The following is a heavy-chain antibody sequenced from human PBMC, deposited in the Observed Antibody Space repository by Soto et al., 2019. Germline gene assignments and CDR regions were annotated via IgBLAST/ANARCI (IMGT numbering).Heavy chain of an antibody. V-gene: IGHV3-21*01. CDR1: GFTFRSYS. CDR3: ARDMVPYRVAWILHI. J-gene: IGHJ3*02. CDR2: ISSTGSYI. Sequence: GGSLRLSCATSGFTFRSYSMNWVRQAPGKGLEWVSSISSTGSYIYYADSVKGRFAVSRDNAKNSLYLQMNSLRAEDTAVYYWARDMVPYRVAWILHIWGQGKSVPVSS. D-gene: IGHD2-2*03.